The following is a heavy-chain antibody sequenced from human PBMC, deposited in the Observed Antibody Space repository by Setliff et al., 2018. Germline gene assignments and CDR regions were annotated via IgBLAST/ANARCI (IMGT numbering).Heavy chain of an antibody. CDR1: GGSISSSIYY. Sequence: PSETLSLTCTVSGGSISSSIYYWGWIRQPPGKGLEWIGSIYYSGSTYYNPSPKSRVTISVDTSKNQFSLKLSSVTAADTAVYYCARVSQLVVLSLYYYYGMDVWGQGTTVTVSS. CDR3: ARVSQLVVLSLYYYYGMDV. V-gene: IGHV4-39*07. CDR2: IYYSGST. J-gene: IGHJ6*02. D-gene: IGHD6-6*01.